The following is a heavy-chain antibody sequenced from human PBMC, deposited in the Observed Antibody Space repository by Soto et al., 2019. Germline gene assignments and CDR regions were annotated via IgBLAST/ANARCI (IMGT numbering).Heavy chain of an antibody. J-gene: IGHJ6*02. CDR1: GFTFSSYN. CDR3: ARGILPATMRHEKYNYNYNLDV. CDR2: ISRTDNFV. V-gene: IGHV3-21*01. D-gene: IGHD2-2*01. Sequence: EVQLVESGGGLVKPGGSLRLSCAASGFTFSSYNMNWVRQAPGKGLEWVSFISRTDNFVNYVVSVKGRFTISRDNAKNSLYLQMNSLTAGDTAVYYCARGILPATMRHEKYNYNYNLDVWGQGTTVTVSS.